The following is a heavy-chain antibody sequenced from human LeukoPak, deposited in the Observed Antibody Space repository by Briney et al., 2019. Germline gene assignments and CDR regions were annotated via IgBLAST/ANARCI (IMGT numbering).Heavy chain of an antibody. V-gene: IGHV5-51*01. CDR2: IYPADSDT. D-gene: IGHD6-13*01. J-gene: IGHJ6*03. Sequence: GESLKISCKGSGYIFPNYWVGWVRQMPGKGLERMGIIYPADSDTRYSPSFQGRVTISADRSISTAYLQWNSLKASDTAMYYCARSRRISAGIYYYYYMDVWGKGTTVTVSS. CDR3: ARSRRISAGIYYYYYMDV. CDR1: GYIFPNYW.